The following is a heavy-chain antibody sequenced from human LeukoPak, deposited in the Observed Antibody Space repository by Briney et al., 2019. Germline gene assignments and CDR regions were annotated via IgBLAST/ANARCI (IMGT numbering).Heavy chain of an antibody. Sequence: GGSLRLSCAASGFTFSSYAMHWVRQAPGKGLEGVAVISYDGSNKYYADSVKGRFTISRDNSKNTLYLQMNSLRAEDTAVYYCARAERRGALDYWGQGTLVTVSS. V-gene: IGHV3-30-3*01. J-gene: IGHJ4*02. D-gene: IGHD3-10*01. CDR2: ISYDGSNK. CDR1: GFTFSSYA. CDR3: ARAERRGALDY.